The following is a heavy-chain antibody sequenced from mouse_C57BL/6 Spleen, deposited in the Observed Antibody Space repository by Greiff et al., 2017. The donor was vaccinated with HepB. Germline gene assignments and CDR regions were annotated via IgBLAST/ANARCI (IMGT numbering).Heavy chain of an antibody. J-gene: IGHJ4*01. Sequence: EVQLMESGGGLVKPGGSLKLSCAASGFTFSDYGMHWVRQAPEKGLEWVAYISSGSSTIYYADTVKGRFTISRDNAKDTLSLHMTSLRSEDTAMYYCAMKRPITTVPSYAMDYWGQGTSVTVSS. CDR2: ISSGSSTI. D-gene: IGHD1-1*01. CDR3: AMKRPITTVPSYAMDY. CDR1: GFTFSDYG. V-gene: IGHV5-17*01.